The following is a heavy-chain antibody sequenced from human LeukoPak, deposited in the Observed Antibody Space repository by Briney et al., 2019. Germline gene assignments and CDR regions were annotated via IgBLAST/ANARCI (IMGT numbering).Heavy chain of an antibody. V-gene: IGHV1-2*02. CDR1: GYTFTGYY. D-gene: IGHD6-13*01. J-gene: IGHJ5*02. CDR3: ARVRVGIAAAGTLRGFDP. CDR2: INPNSGGT. Sequence: ASVKVSCKASGYTFTGYYMHWVRQAPGQGLEWMGWINPNSGGTNYAQKFQGRVTMTRDMSTSTVYMELSSLRSEDTAVYYCARVRVGIAAAGTLRGFDPWGQGTLVTVSS.